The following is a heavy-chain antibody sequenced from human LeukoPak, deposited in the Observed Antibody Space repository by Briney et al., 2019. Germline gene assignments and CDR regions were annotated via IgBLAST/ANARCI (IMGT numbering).Heavy chain of an antibody. CDR3: ARDLKAYYDILTGYPYYYYGMDV. J-gene: IGHJ6*02. Sequence: ASVKVSCKASGYTFTSYGISWVRQAPGQGLEWMGWISAYNGNTNYAQKLQGRVTMTADTSTSTAYMELRSLRSDGTAVYYCARDLKAYYDILTGYPYYYYGMDVRGQGTTVTVSS. CDR1: GYTFTSYG. D-gene: IGHD3-9*01. CDR2: ISAYNGNT. V-gene: IGHV1-18*01.